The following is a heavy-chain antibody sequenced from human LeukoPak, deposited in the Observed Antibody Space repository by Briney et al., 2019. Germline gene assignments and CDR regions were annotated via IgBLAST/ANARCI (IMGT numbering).Heavy chain of an antibody. CDR3: AKDIVRQQLAAFDI. CDR1: GFTFDDYA. CDR2: IIWNSGTI. V-gene: IGHV3-9*01. J-gene: IGHJ3*02. D-gene: IGHD6-13*01. Sequence: PGGSLRLSCAASGFTFDDYAMHWVRQAPGKGLEWVSGIIWNSGTIGYADSVKGRFTISRDNAKNSLYLQMNSLRVEDTALYYCAKDIVRQQLAAFDIWGQGTMVTVSS.